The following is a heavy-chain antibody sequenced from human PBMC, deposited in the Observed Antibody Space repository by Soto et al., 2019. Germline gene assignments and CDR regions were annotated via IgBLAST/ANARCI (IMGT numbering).Heavy chain of an antibody. D-gene: IGHD3-22*01. V-gene: IGHV4-30-4*01. CDR2: IYYSGGT. J-gene: IGHJ5*02. CDR1: GASISSGDYF. CDR3: ARAPIRSYYYDSSGYRPRPNWFDP. Sequence: QVQLQESGPGLVKPSQTLSLTCIVSGASISSGDYFWSWIRQPPGKGLECIAYIYYSGGTYYNPSLESRVTISVDTSKNQFSLKLSSVTAADTAIYYCARAPIRSYYYDSSGYRPRPNWFDPWGHGTLVTVSS.